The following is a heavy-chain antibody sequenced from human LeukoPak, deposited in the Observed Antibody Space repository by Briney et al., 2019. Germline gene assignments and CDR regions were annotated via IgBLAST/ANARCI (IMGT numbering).Heavy chain of an antibody. CDR2: ISYDGSNK. D-gene: IGHD6-6*01. J-gene: IGHJ4*02. V-gene: IGHV3-30*18. CDR3: AKGQLDY. CDR1: GFTFSSYG. Sequence: PGGSLRLSCAASGFTFSSYGMPWVRQAPGKGLEWVAVISYDGSNKYYADSVKGRFTISRDNSKNTLYLQMNSLRAEDTAVYYCAKGQLDYWGQGTLVTVSS.